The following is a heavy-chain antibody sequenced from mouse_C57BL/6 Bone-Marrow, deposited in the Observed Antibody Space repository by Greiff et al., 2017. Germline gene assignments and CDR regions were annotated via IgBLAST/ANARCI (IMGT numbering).Heavy chain of an antibody. Sequence: EVQRVESVAELVRPGASVKLSCTASGFNIKNTYMHWVKQRPEQGLEWIGRIDPANGNTKYAPKFQGKATITADTSSNTAYLQLSSLTSEDTAIYYCASGYYGSSYYFDYWGQGTTLTVSS. J-gene: IGHJ2*01. CDR1: GFNIKNTY. V-gene: IGHV14-3*01. CDR3: ASGYYGSSYYFDY. D-gene: IGHD1-1*01. CDR2: IDPANGNT.